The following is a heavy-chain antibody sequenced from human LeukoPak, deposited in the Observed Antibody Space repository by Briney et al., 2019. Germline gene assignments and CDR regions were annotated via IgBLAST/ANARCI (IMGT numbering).Heavy chain of an antibody. D-gene: IGHD5-12*01. CDR3: ATVRLVSGYDGKTVHYFDY. Sequence: GASVKVSCKASGGTFSSYAISWVRQAPGQGLEWMGGIIPIFGTANYAQKFQGRVTITADESTSTAYMELSSLRSEDTAVYYCATVRLVSGYDGKTVHYFDYWGQGTLVTVSS. V-gene: IGHV1-69*01. CDR2: IIPIFGTA. J-gene: IGHJ4*02. CDR1: GGTFSSYA.